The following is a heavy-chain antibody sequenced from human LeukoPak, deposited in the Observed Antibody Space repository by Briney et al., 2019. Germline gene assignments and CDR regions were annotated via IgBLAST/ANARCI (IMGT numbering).Heavy chain of an antibody. D-gene: IGHD4-17*01. J-gene: IGHJ4*02. CDR3: ARMTTASCFDY. V-gene: IGHV4-34*01. CDR1: GGSFSGYY. Sequence: SETLSLTCAVYGGSFSGYYWSWIRQPPGKGLEWIGEINHSGSTYYNPSLKSRVTISVDTSKNQFSLKLSSVTAADTAVYYCARMTTASCFDYWGQGTLVTVSS. CDR2: INHSGST.